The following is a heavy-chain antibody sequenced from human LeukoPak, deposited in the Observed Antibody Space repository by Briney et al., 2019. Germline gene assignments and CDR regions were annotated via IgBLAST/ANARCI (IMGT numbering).Heavy chain of an antibody. CDR2: ISGSGDNT. J-gene: IGHJ4*02. V-gene: IGHV3-23*01. CDR1: GFTFSNYA. Sequence: GGSLRLSCAASGFTFSNYAMSWVRQAPGKGLEWVSIISGSGDNTHYADSVKGRFTISRDNSKNTLYLQMKTLRSEDTAIYYCARRGWLINFDYWGQGTLVTVSS. D-gene: IGHD5-12*01. CDR3: ARRGWLINFDY.